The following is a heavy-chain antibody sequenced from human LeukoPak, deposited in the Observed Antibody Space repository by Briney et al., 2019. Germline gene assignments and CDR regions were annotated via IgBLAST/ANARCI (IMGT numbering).Heavy chain of an antibody. D-gene: IGHD2-8*01. Sequence: PGGSLRLSCAASGRTFTEYYMHWIRQAPGKGLEWVSFIGGTAGNTYYADSVKGRFTISRDNAKNSLYLQMNSLRAEDTAVYYCARGWSAFDIWGQGTMVTVSS. CDR2: IGGTAGNT. J-gene: IGHJ3*02. V-gene: IGHV3-11*04. CDR3: ARGWSAFDI. CDR1: GRTFTEYY.